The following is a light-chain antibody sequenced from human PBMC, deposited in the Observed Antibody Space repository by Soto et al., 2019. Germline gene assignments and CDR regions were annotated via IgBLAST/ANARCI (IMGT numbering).Light chain of an antibody. CDR2: AVT. J-gene: IGLJ1*01. CDR1: SSDVGGYNY. V-gene: IGLV2-11*01. Sequence: QSVLTQPRSVSGSPGQSVTISCTGTSSDVGGYNYVSWYQQYPGKAPKVMIYAVTKRPSGVPDRISGSKSGNTASLTISGLQAEDEADYYCCSYAGSYTHYVFGPGTKSPS. CDR3: CSYAGSYTHYV.